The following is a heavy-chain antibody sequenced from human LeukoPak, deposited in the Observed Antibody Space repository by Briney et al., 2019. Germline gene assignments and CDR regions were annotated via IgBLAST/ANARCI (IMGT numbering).Heavy chain of an antibody. V-gene: IGHV3-21*01. CDR3: ARGKVLLWFGESLDY. CDR1: GFTFSSYS. Sequence: GGSLRLSCAASGFTFSSYSMNWVRQAPGKGLEWVSSISSSSSYIYYADSVKGRFTTSRDNAKNSLYLQMNSLRAEDTAVYYCARGKVLLWFGESLDYWGQGTLVTVSS. CDR2: ISSSSSYI. D-gene: IGHD3-10*01. J-gene: IGHJ4*02.